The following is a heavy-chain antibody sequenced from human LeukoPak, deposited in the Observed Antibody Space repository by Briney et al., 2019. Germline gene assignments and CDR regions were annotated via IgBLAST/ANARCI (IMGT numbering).Heavy chain of an antibody. CDR3: ARNPNYYVFFDY. CDR2: ISYDGSSK. Sequence: GGSLRLSCAASGFTFSSYAMHWVRQAPGKGLEWVAVISYDGSSKYYADSVKGRFTISRDNSKNTLYLQMNSLRAEDTAVYYCARNPNYYVFFDYWGQGTLVTVSS. D-gene: IGHD3-10*02. CDR1: GFTFSSYA. J-gene: IGHJ4*02. V-gene: IGHV3-30-3*01.